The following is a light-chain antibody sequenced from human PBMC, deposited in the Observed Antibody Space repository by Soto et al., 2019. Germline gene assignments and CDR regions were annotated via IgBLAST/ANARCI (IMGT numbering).Light chain of an antibody. CDR2: EVN. CDR1: SSDVGGYNY. J-gene: IGLJ2*01. CDR3: SSYTSSSTQVV. V-gene: IGLV2-8*01. Sequence: QSALTQPPSASGSPGQSVAISCTGTSSDVGGYNYVSWYQQHPGKAPKLMIYEVNKRPSGVPDRFSGSKSGNTASLTISGLQAEDGADYYCSSYTSSSTQVVFGGGTKVTVL.